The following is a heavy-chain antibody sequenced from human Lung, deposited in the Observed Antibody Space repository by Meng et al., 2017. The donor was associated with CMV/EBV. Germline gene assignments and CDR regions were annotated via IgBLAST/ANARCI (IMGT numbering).Heavy chain of an antibody. J-gene: IGHJ3*02. Sequence: GESLKISCVASGITFSSYWMRWVRQAPGKGLEWVANITEDGSEKYYVDSVKGRFTISRDNAKKSLYLQMNSLRAEDTAVYYCAREQGSCITSSCRGGACDIWGQGTXVTVSS. CDR2: ITEDGSEK. CDR3: AREQGSCITSSCRGGACDI. CDR1: GITFSSYW. D-gene: IGHD2-2*01. V-gene: IGHV3-7*01.